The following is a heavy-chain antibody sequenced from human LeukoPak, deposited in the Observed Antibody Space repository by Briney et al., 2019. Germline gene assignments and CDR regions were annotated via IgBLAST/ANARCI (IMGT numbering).Heavy chain of an antibody. D-gene: IGHD2-15*01. J-gene: IGHJ4*02. Sequence: GGSLRLSCAASGFTFSSNAMSWVRQAPGKGLEWVSYITTSSVYTNYADSLKGRFTISRDDARNSLYLQMNSLRAEDTAIYYCARFRGYCSGGSCYPYYFDYWGQGTLVTVSS. CDR1: GFTFSSNA. CDR2: ITTSSVYT. CDR3: ARFRGYCSGGSCYPYYFDY. V-gene: IGHV3-11*03.